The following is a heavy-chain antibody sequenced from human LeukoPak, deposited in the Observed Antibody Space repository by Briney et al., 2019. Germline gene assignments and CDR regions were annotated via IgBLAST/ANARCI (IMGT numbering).Heavy chain of an antibody. J-gene: IGHJ4*02. CDR1: GLNFSSRW. D-gene: IGHD6-13*01. CDR3: ARDSGWWRFDF. Sequence: GGSLRLSCAASGLNFSSRWMNWVRQAPGQGLEWVASIKEDGSEKHYVDSVKGRFAISRDNGKNSLYLQMNSLRAEDTAVYYCARDSGWWRFDFWGQGTLVTVSS. V-gene: IGHV3-7*03. CDR2: IKEDGSEK.